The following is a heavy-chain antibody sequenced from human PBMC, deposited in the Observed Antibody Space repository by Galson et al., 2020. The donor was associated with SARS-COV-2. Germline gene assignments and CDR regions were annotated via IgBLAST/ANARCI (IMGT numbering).Heavy chain of an antibody. D-gene: IGHD3-10*01. CDR2: IYYSGST. CDR1: GGSISRYY. Sequence: SQTLSLTCTVSGGSISRYYWSWIRQPPGKGLEWIGYIYYSGSTNYNPSLKSRVTISVDTSKNQFSLKLSSVTAADTAVYYCARDSQGAGSGKVAADRYYYGMDVWGQVTTVTVS. V-gene: IGHV4-59*01. CDR3: ARDSQGAGSGKVAADRYYYGMDV. J-gene: IGHJ6*02.